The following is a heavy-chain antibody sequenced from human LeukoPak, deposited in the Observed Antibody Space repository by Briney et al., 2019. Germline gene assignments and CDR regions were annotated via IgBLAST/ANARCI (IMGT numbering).Heavy chain of an antibody. CDR2: IRSKAYGGTT. V-gene: IGHV3-49*04. CDR1: GFTFGDYS. D-gene: IGHD1-26*01. J-gene: IGHJ4*02. Sequence: GGSLRLSCTASGFTFGDYSMNWVRQAPGKGLEWVGFIRSKAYGGTTEYAASVKGRFTISRDDSKSIAYLQMNSLKTDDTAVYYCTRGRRATHDYWGQGTLVTVPS. CDR3: TRGRRATHDY.